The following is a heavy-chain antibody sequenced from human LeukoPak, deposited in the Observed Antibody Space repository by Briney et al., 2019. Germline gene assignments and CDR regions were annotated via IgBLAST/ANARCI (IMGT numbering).Heavy chain of an antibody. D-gene: IGHD4-23*01. CDR3: ARGADYGGNFGY. CDR1: GGSISSYY. Sequence: PSETLSLTCTVSGGSISSYYWSWIRQPPGKGLEWIGYIYTSGSTNYNPSLKSRVTISVDTSKNQFSLKLSSVTAADTAVYYCARGADYGGNFGYWGQGTLVTVSS. V-gene: IGHV4-4*09. J-gene: IGHJ4*02. CDR2: IYTSGST.